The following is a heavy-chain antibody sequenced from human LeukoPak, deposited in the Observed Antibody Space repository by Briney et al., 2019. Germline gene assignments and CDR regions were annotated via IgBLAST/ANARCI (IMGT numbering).Heavy chain of an antibody. CDR1: EYTFTGYY. V-gene: IGHV1-46*01. D-gene: IGHD5-24*01. J-gene: IGHJ3*01. CDR2: INPDGGNT. CDR3: ARIRDGYNDAYDL. Sequence: EASVKVSCKASEYTFTGYYIHWVRQAPGQVLEWMGLINPDGGNTNYAQNFQGRVTLTRDTSTSTVYMELSSLRSEDTAIYYCARIRDGYNDAYDLWGQGTVVTVPS.